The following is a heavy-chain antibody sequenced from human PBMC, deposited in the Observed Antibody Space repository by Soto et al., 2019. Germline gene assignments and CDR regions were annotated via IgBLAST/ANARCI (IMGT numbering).Heavy chain of an antibody. V-gene: IGHV3-53*01. Sequence: GGPLRLSCAAAECTVISNYVRWVRQAPGKGLEWVSVIYSGGSTYYADSVKGRFTISRDNSKNTLYLQMNSLRAEDTAVYYCARVASGSYYYYGMDVWGQGTTVTVS. CDR3: ARVASGSYYYYGMDV. J-gene: IGHJ6*02. CDR2: IYSGGST. CDR1: ECTVISNY. D-gene: IGHD1-26*01.